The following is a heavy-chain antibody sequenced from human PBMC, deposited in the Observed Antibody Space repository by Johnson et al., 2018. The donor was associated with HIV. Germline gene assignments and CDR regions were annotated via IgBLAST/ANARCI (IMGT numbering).Heavy chain of an antibody. CDR2: TRNKANSYTT. D-gene: IGHD3-10*01. J-gene: IGHJ3*02. CDR1: GFTFSNAW. Sequence: VQLVESGGGLVKPGGSLRLSCAASGFTFSNAWMSWVRQAPGKGLGWVGRTRNKANSYTTEYAASVKGRFTISRDDSKNSLYLQMNSLRPEDTAVYYCAKSSSATYYGDAFDMWGQGTMVTVSS. V-gene: IGHV3-72*01. CDR3: AKSSSATYYGDAFDM.